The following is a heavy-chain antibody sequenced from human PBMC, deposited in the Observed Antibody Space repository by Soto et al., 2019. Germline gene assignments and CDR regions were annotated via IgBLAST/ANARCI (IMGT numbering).Heavy chain of an antibody. CDR2: IYYSGTT. V-gene: IGHV4-39*01. D-gene: IGHD2-21*01. Sequence: TSETLSLTCTVSGGSISSSNYYWGWIRQPPGKGLEWIGSIYYSGTTYYNPSLKSRVTISVDTSKNQFSLKLTSVTAADTAVYYCARSYSDFDPWGQGTLVTVSS. CDR1: GGSISSSNYY. CDR3: ARSYSDFDP. J-gene: IGHJ5*02.